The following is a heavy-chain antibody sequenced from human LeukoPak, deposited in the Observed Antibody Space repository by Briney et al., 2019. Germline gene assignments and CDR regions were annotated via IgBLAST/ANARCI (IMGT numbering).Heavy chain of an antibody. CDR2: ISSSSSYI. V-gene: IGHV3-21*04. D-gene: IGHD6-6*01. Sequence: GGSLRLSCVVSGFTLSGHSINWVRQAPGKGLEWVSSISSSSSYIYYTDSVKGRFTISRDNAKNSLFLQMNSLRAEDTAVYYCAKDFSKGPIAARPEYFDYWGQGTLVTVSS. CDR3: AKDFSKGPIAARPEYFDY. CDR1: GFTLSGHS. J-gene: IGHJ4*02.